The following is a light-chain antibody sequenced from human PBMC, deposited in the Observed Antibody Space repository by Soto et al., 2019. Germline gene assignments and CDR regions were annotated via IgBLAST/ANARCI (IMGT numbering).Light chain of an antibody. CDR1: QSVSSSY. CDR3: QQYGSSRWT. CDR2: GAS. V-gene: IGKV3-20*01. Sequence: EIVLTQSPGTLSLSPGERATLSCRASQSVSSSYLAWYQQNRGQAPRLLIYGASSRAPCIPDRFGGSGSGTDFTLTISRLEPEDFAVYYCQQYGSSRWTFGQGTKVDIK. J-gene: IGKJ1*01.